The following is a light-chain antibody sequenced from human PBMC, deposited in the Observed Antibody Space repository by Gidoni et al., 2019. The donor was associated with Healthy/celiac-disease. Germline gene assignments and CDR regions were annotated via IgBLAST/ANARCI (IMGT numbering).Light chain of an antibody. V-gene: IGKV3-15*01. CDR2: GAS. CDR3: QQYNNWPPSYT. J-gene: IGKJ2*01. Sequence: IVMTQSPATLSVSPGERATLSCRASQSDSSNLAWYQQKPGQAPRLLIYGASTRATGIPARFSGSGSGTEFTLTISSLQSEDFAVYYCQQYNNWPPSYTFGQGTKLEIK. CDR1: QSDSSN.